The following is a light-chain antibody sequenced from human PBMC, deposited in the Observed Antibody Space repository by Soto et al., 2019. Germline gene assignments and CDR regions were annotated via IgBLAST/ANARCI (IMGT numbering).Light chain of an antibody. CDR2: GAS. CDR3: QQHNYWPS. J-gene: IGKJ2*01. V-gene: IGKV3-15*01. CDR1: QSVSSN. Sequence: EIVMTQSPATLSVSPGERATLSCRASQSVSSNLAWYQQKPGQAPRLLLYGASTRATGIPGRFSGSGSGTEFTRAISSLQSEDFAVYYCQQHNYWPSFGQGTKLEIK.